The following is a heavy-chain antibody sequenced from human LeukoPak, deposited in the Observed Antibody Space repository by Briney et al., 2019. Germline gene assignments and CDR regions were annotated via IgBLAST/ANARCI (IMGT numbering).Heavy chain of an antibody. D-gene: IGHD6-13*01. Sequence: RGSLRLSCAASGFTFSSYEMNWVRQAPGKGLEWVSYISSSGSTIYYADSVKGRFTISRDNAKNSLYLQMNSLRAEDTAVYYCARDRHSSSWYGGVDYWGQGTLVTVSS. CDR1: GFTFSSYE. CDR3: ARDRHSSSWYGGVDY. CDR2: ISSSGSTI. J-gene: IGHJ4*02. V-gene: IGHV3-48*03.